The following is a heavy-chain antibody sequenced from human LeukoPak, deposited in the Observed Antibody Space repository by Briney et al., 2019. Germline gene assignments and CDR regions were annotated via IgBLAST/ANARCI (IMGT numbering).Heavy chain of an antibody. V-gene: IGHV3-48*02. J-gene: IGHJ4*02. CDR3: ARGDSYGYRY. CDR2: ISSSGNTI. D-gene: IGHD5-18*01. CDR1: GFTFSSYS. Sequence: GGSLRLSCAASGFTFSSYSMNWVRQAPGKGLEWVSYISSSGNTIYYADSVKGRFTISRDNAKNSLYLQMNSLRDEDTAVYYCARGDSYGYRYWGQGTLVTVSS.